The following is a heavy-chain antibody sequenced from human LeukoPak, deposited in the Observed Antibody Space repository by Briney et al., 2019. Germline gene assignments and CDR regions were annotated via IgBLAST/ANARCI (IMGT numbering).Heavy chain of an antibody. Sequence: SETLSLTCTVSGGSISSYYWSWIRQPPEKGLEWIGYIYYSGSTNYNPSLKSRVTISVDTSKNQFSLKLSSVTAADTAVYYCAREGGLSGMDVWSQGTTVTVSS. J-gene: IGHJ6*02. D-gene: IGHD3-16*01. CDR3: AREGGLSGMDV. CDR1: GGSISSYY. CDR2: IYYSGST. V-gene: IGHV4-59*01.